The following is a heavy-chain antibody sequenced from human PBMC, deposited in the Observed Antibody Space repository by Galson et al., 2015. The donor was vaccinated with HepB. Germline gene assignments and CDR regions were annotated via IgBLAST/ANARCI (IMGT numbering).Heavy chain of an antibody. CDR3: ARERHSGYDRGFDY. D-gene: IGHD5-12*01. CDR1: RFSFSNYA. Sequence: SLRLSCAASRFSFSNYAMYWVRQAPGKGLEWVAVISYDGSNKYYGDLVKGRFTISRDNSKNMLYLEISSLRAEDTAVYYCARERHSGYDRGFDYWGQGTLITVSS. CDR2: ISYDGSNK. V-gene: IGHV3-30*04. J-gene: IGHJ4*02.